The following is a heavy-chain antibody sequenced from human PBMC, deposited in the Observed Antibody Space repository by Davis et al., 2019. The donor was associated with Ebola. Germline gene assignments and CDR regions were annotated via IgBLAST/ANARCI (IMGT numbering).Heavy chain of an antibody. CDR3: TGGNSPDY. D-gene: IGHD4-23*01. V-gene: IGHV3-73*01. J-gene: IGHJ4*02. Sequence: GESLKISCAASGFTFSGSAMHWVRQASGKGLEWVGRIRSKANSYAPAYAASVNGKFTISRDDSKNTAYLQMNSLKTEDTAVYYCTGGNSPDYWGQGTLVTVSS. CDR1: GFTFSGSA. CDR2: IRSKANSYAP.